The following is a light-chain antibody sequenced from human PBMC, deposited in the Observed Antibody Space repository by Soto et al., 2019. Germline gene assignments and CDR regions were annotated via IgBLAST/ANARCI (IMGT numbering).Light chain of an antibody. Sequence: DIQMTQSPSTLSASVGDRVTITCRASQSIGTSLAWYQQRPGKAPKLLIYLASNLEVGVPSRFSGSGSGTEFTLAISSLRPDDFATYYCQQHGSYPRTLGQGTKVEI. J-gene: IGKJ1*01. CDR1: QSIGTS. CDR3: QQHGSYPRT. CDR2: LAS. V-gene: IGKV1-5*03.